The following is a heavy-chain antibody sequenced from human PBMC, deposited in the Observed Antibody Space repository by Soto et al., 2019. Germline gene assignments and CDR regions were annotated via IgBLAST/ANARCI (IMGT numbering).Heavy chain of an antibody. J-gene: IGHJ2*01. Sequence: EVQLLESGGGLVQPGGSVRLSCAASGLTFGNYAMSWVRQAPGKGLGWVSAISGDSGRTYYANSVKGRFTISRDNSKNTLYLQRNTLRAEDTAVYYCAVTPNCGRDCSAASYWYFDIWGRGTRVTVSS. D-gene: IGHD2-21*02. CDR1: GLTFGNYA. CDR2: ISGDSGRT. V-gene: IGHV3-23*01. CDR3: AVTPNCGRDCSAASYWYFDI.